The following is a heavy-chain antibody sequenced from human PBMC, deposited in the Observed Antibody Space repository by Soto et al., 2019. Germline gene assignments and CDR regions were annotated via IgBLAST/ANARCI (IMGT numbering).Heavy chain of an antibody. Sequence: QVQLVQSGAEVKKPGSSLKVSCKASGGTFSSYGFSWVRQAPGHGLEWMGSSTPMFGITYDAQKFEGRVTITADKPTTTVDLELSRLISEDTAIDYWARDRALNNAALVVAYWGQGTLVTVSS. D-gene: IGHD2-21*01. CDR3: ARDRALNNAALVVAY. V-gene: IGHV1-69*04. CDR1: GGTFSSYG. CDR2: STPMFGIT. J-gene: IGHJ4*02.